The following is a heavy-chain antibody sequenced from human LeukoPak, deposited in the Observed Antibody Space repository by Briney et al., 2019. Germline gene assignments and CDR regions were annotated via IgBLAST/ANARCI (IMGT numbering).Heavy chain of an antibody. CDR1: GGSFSGYY. Sequence: SETLSLTCAVYGGSFSGYYWSWIRQPPGKGLEWIGEINHSGSTNYNPSLKSRVTISVDTSKNQFSLKLSSVTAADTAVYYCARGHWYYDFWSGYHQEEEEGYFDYWGQGTLVTVSS. V-gene: IGHV4-34*01. D-gene: IGHD3-3*01. J-gene: IGHJ4*02. CDR3: ARGHWYYDFWSGYHQEEEEGYFDY. CDR2: INHSGST.